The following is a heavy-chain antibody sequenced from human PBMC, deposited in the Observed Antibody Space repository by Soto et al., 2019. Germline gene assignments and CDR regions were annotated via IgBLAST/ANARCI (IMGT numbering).Heavy chain of an antibody. CDR1: GFTFSDHS. CDR3: TRGVSRGGYWYSGVY. D-gene: IGHD2-15*01. CDR2: IRNKAKSYST. V-gene: IGHV3-72*01. J-gene: IGHJ4*02. Sequence: EVQLVESGGGLVQPGGSLRLSCEASGFTFSDHSMDWVRQAPGKGLEWVGRIRNKAKSYSTHFAASVQGRFGISRDDSRNSLYRQMNSLTAEDTAVYSCTRGVSRGGYWYSGVYWARGALVTASS.